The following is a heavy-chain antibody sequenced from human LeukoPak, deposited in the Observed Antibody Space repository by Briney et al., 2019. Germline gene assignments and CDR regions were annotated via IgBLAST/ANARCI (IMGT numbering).Heavy chain of an antibody. CDR2: INPSGGST. J-gene: IGHJ5*02. V-gene: IGHV1-46*01. CDR1: GFTFTTYY. CDR3: ARVSGSSSWYGWFDP. Sequence: ASVKVSCKASGFTFTTYYMHWVRQAPGQGLEWMGIINPSGGSTSYAQKFQGRVTMTRDTSTSTVYMELSSLRSEDTAVYYCARVSGSSSWYGWFDPWGQGTLVTVSS. D-gene: IGHD6-13*01.